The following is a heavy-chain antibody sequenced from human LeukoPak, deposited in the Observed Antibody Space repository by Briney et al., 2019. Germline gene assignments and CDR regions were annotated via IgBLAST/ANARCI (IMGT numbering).Heavy chain of an antibody. V-gene: IGHV3-7*01. Sequence: PGGSVRLSCAASGFTFTSYWMTWVRQAPGQGLEWVANIMKDGGVKQYLDSVRGRFTLSRDNARNSLYLQMNSLSPEDTAIYYFARNRDFDTFDYSGQGVLVTASS. CDR3: ARNRDFDTFDY. J-gene: IGHJ4*02. CDR1: GFTFTSYW. CDR2: IMKDGGVK. D-gene: IGHD2-21*02.